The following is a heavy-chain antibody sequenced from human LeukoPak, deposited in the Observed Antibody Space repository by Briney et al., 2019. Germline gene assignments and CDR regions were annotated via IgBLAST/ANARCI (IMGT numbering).Heavy chain of an antibody. V-gene: IGHV3-33*01. D-gene: IGHD3-22*01. Sequence: GGSLGLSCAASGFTFSSYGMHWVRQAPGKGLEWVAVIWYDGSNKYYADSVKGRFTISRDNSKNTLYLQMNSLRAEDTAVYYCASGAYYYDSSGYANAFDIWGQGTMVTVSS. CDR3: ASGAYYYDSSGYANAFDI. J-gene: IGHJ3*02. CDR1: GFTFSSYG. CDR2: IWYDGSNK.